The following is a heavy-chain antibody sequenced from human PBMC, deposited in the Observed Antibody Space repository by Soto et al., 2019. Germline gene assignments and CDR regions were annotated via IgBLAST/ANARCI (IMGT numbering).Heavy chain of an antibody. D-gene: IGHD2-15*01. Sequence: EVQLLESGGGLVQPGGSLRLSCAASGFTFSSYAMSWVRQAPGKGLEWVSAISGSGGSTYYADSVKGRVTISRDNSKNTLYRQLNSLRADDTAVYYCAKDRGRSCSGGSCYLGLGYWGQGTLVTVSA. V-gene: IGHV3-23*01. CDR2: ISGSGGST. CDR3: AKDRGRSCSGGSCYLGLGY. J-gene: IGHJ4*02. CDR1: GFTFSSYA.